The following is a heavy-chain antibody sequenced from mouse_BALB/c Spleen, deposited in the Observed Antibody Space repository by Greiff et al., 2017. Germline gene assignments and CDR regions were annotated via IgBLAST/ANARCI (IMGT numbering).Heavy chain of an antibody. J-gene: IGHJ3*01. CDR2: IYPGDGDT. D-gene: IGHD3-3*01. CDR1: GYAFSSYW. V-gene: IGHV1-80*01. Sequence: QVQLQQSGAELVRPGSSVKISCKASGYAFSSYWMNWVKQRPGQGLAWIGQIYPGDGDTNYNGKFKGKATLTADKSSSTAYMQLSSLTSEDSAVYFCARRRDLAWFAYWGQGTLVTGSA. CDR3: ARRRDLAWFAY.